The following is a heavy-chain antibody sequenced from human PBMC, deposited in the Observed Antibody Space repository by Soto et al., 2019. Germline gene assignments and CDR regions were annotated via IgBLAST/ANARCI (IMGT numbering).Heavy chain of an antibody. CDR1: GYTFTGYY. CDR3: ASGYCSSTICYSFTY. CDR2: INPNSGGT. V-gene: IGHV1-2*02. Sequence: ASVKVSCKASGYTFTGYYMHWVRQAPGQGLEWMGWINPNSGGTNYAQKFQGRVTMTRDTSISTAYMELSRLRSDDTAVYYCASGYCSSTICYSFTYWGKGTLVIFSS. D-gene: IGHD2-2*01. J-gene: IGHJ4*02.